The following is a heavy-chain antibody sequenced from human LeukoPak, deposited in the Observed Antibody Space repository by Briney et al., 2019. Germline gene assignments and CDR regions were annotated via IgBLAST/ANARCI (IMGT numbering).Heavy chain of an antibody. V-gene: IGHV1-69*05. CDR2: IIPIFGTA. D-gene: IGHD3-22*01. CDR1: GGTFISYA. CDR3: AREPIVVGPKGYFDY. J-gene: IGHJ4*02. Sequence: ASVKVSCKASGGTFISYAISWVRQAPGQGLEWVGGIIPIFGTANYAQKFQGRVTITTDESTSTAYMELSSLRSEDTAVYYCAREPIVVGPKGYFDYWGQGTLVTVSS.